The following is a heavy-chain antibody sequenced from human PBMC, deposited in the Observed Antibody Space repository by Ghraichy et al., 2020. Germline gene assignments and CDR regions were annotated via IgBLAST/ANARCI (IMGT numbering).Heavy chain of an antibody. CDR2: INPSGGST. J-gene: IGHJ6*02. Sequence: ASVKVSCKASGYTFTSYYMHWVRQAPGQGLEWMGIINPSGGSTSYAQKFQGRVTMTRDTSTSTVYMELSSLRSEDTAVYYCARDLHYDFWSGYPAYYYYGMDVWGQGTTVTVSS. CDR3: ARDLHYDFWSGYPAYYYYGMDV. CDR1: GYTFTSYY. D-gene: IGHD3-3*01. V-gene: IGHV1-46*01.